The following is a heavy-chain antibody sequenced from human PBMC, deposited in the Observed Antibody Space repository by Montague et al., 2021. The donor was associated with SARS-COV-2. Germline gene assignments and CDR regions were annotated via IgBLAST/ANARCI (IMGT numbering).Heavy chain of an antibody. V-gene: IGHV4-34*01. D-gene: IGHD3-3*01. CDR1: GGSFSGYY. CDR3: ARGVGITIFGDLSLEGDYYYSMDV. J-gene: IGHJ6*02. Sequence: SETLSLTCAVYGGSFSGYYWSWIRQPPGKGLEWIGEISHSGSTNYNPSLKSRVTISIDTSKNQFSLKLSSVTAADTAVYYCARGVGITIFGDLSLEGDYYYSMDVWGQGAAVTVSS. CDR2: ISHSGST.